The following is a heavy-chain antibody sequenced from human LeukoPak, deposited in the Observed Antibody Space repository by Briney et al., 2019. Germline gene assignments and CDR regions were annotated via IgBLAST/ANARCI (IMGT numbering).Heavy chain of an antibody. J-gene: IGHJ4*02. CDR1: GGSFSGYY. CDR2: INHSGST. V-gene: IGHV4-34*01. Sequence: SETLSLTCAVYGGSFSGYYWSWIRQPPGKGLEWIGEINHSGSTNYNPSLKSRVTISVDTSKNQFSLKLSSVTAADTAVYYCASPLIGLPGGEDKNNDYWGQGTLVTVSS. D-gene: IGHD3-10*01. CDR3: ASPLIGLPGGEDKNNDY.